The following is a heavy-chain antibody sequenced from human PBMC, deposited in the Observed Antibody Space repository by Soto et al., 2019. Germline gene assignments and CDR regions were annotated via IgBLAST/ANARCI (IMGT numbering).Heavy chain of an antibody. J-gene: IGHJ6*02. CDR1: GDTFTNND. V-gene: IGHV1-8*01. CDR2: MNPNSGNT. Sequence: QVQLVQSGAELKKLGASVKVSSRASGDTFTNNDFKWVRQATGQGLEWMGWMNPNSGNTGYAQKFQGRVTMTRNTSISTAYMELSSLRSEDTAVYYCARGRNGMDVWGQGTTVTVSS. CDR3: ARGRNGMDV.